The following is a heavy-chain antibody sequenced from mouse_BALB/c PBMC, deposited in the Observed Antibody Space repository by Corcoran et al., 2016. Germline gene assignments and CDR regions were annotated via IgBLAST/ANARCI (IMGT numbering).Heavy chain of an antibody. J-gene: IGHJ1*01. CDR3: ANGDGYFDV. Sequence: EVQLQQSGAELVKPGASVKLSCTASGFNIKDTYLHWVKQKPEQGLEWIGRIDPANGNTKYEPTCQGKATITADTSSNTAYLQLSSRTSEDTAVYFCANGDGYFDVRGAGTSVTVSS. CDR2: IDPANGNT. V-gene: IGHV14-3*02. CDR1: GFNIKDTY. D-gene: IGHD3-3*01.